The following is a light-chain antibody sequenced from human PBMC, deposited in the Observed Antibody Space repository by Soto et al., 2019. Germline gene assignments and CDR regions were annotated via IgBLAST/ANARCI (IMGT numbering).Light chain of an antibody. CDR3: CSYAGSDTFVL. V-gene: IGLV2-23*02. CDR1: SSDVGNYNL. CDR2: EDT. J-gene: IGLJ2*01. Sequence: QSALTQPASVSGSPGQSITISCTGTSSDVGNYNLVSWYQQRPGIAPKLMIYEDTKRPSGVSNRFSGSKSDNTASLTISGLQAEDEADYYCCSYAGSDTFVLFGGGTKLTVL.